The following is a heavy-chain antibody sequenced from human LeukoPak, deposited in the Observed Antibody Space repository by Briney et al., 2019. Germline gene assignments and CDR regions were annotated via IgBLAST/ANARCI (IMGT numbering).Heavy chain of an antibody. Sequence: GRSLRLSCAASGFTFSSYSMHWVRQAPGKGLEWVAVISYDGSNKYYADSVKGRFTISRDNSKNTLYLQMNSLRAEDTAVYYCAKPAGGGATHALGYWGQGTLVTVSS. D-gene: IGHD1-26*01. CDR1: GFTFSSYS. V-gene: IGHV3-30*18. CDR3: AKPAGGGATHALGY. CDR2: ISYDGSNK. J-gene: IGHJ4*02.